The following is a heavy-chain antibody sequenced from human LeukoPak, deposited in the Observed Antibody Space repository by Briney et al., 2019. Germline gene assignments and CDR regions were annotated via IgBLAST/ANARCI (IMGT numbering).Heavy chain of an antibody. CDR2: IYHSGST. CDR3: ASNYGSGSYYPNWFDP. CDR1: GGSISSSNW. D-gene: IGHD3-10*01. J-gene: IGHJ5*02. Sequence: SETLSLTCAVSGGSISSSNWWSWVRQPPGKGLEWIGEIYHSGSTNYNPSLKSRVTISVDESKNQFSLKLSSVTAADTAVYYCASNYGSGSYYPNWFDPWGQGTLVTVSS. V-gene: IGHV4-4*02.